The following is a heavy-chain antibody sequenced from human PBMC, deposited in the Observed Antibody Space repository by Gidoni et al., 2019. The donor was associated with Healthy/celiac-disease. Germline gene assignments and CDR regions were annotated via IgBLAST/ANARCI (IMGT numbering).Heavy chain of an antibody. CDR1: GGTFSSYA. V-gene: IGHV1-69*04. CDR2: IIPILGIA. Sequence: QVQLVQSGAEVKKPGSSVKVSCKASGGTFSSYAISWVRQAPGQGLEWMGRIIPILGIANYAQKFQGRVTITADKSTSTAYMELSSLRSEDTAVYYCARDYFGQMNFDYWGQGTLVTVSS. CDR3: ARDYFGQMNFDY. J-gene: IGHJ4*02. D-gene: IGHD3-10*01.